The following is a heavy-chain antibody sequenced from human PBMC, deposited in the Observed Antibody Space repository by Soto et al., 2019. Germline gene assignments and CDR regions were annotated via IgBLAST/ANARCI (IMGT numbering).Heavy chain of an antibody. D-gene: IGHD3-16*01. J-gene: IGHJ3*02. CDR3: ARDRPGGTGAFDI. CDR2: ISYDGSNK. Sequence: GGSLRLSCAASGFTFSSYAIHWFRQAPGKGLEWVAVISYDGSNKYYADSVKGRFTISRDNSKNTLYLQMNSLRAEDTAVYYCARDRPGGTGAFDIWGQGTMVTVSS. CDR1: GFTFSSYA. V-gene: IGHV3-30-3*01.